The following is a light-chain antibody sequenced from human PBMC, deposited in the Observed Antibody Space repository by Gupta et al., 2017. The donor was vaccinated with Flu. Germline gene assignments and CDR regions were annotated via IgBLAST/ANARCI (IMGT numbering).Light chain of an antibody. CDR1: QSVSSSY. V-gene: IGKV3-20*01. J-gene: IGKJ2*01. CDR2: GAS. Sequence: LSPGERATLSCRASQSVSSSYLAWYQQKPGQAPRLLIYGASSRATGIPDRFSGSGSGTDFTLTISRLEPEDFAAYYCQQYGSSPGYTFGQGTKLEIK. CDR3: QQYGSSPGYT.